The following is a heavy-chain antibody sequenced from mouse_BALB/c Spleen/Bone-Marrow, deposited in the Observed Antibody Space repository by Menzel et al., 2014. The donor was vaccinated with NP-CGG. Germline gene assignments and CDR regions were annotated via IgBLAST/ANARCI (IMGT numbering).Heavy chain of an antibody. D-gene: IGHD2-3*01. CDR2: INPSTGYT. CDR3: ARERYAGYYFDY. J-gene: IGHJ2*01. Sequence: QVQLQQSGAELAKPGASVKMSCKASGYTFTSYWMHWVKQRPGQGLGWIGYINPSTGYTEYNQKFKDKATLTADKSSSTAYMQLSSLTSEDSAVYYCARERYAGYYFDYWGQGTTLTVSS. CDR1: GYTFTSYW. V-gene: IGHV1-7*01.